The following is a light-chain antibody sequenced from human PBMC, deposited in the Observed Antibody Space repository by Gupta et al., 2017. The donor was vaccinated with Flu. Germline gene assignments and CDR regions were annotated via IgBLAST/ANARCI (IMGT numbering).Light chain of an antibody. CDR3: AAYDDSLDWV. Sequence: SCTNIGSNINSWHQQPPGTAPKLLFYSNQRRPAGLPRRFSCSKSGSSASLAISVLQSEDEAYYYSAAYDDSLDWVFGGGTKLTVL. J-gene: IGLJ3*02. CDR2: SNQ. CDR1: CTNIGSNI. V-gene: IGLV1-44*01.